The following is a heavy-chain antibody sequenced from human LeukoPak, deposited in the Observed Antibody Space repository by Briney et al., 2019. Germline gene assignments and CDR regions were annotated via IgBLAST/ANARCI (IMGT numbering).Heavy chain of an antibody. Sequence: GASVKVSCKASGYTFTSYGISWVRQAPGQGLEWMGRIIPILGIANYAQKFQGRVTITADKSTSTAYMELSSLRSEDTAVYYCARGSYYYDSSGKGNHWGQGTLVTVSS. CDR2: IIPILGIA. CDR3: ARGSYYYDSSGKGNH. CDR1: GYTFTSYG. D-gene: IGHD3-22*01. J-gene: IGHJ5*02. V-gene: IGHV1-69*04.